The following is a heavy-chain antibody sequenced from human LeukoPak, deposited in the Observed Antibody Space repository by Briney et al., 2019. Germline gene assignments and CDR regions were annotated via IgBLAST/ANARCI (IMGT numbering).Heavy chain of an antibody. D-gene: IGHD3-16*02. CDR3: AKVAHGPRVRLGELSPFDY. Sequence: GGSLRLSCAASGFTFSSYAMSWVRQAPGKGLEWVSAISGSGGSTYYADSVKGRFTISRDNSKNTLYLQMNSLRAEDTAVYYRAKVAHGPRVRLGELSPFDYWGQGTLVTVSS. J-gene: IGHJ4*02. CDR2: ISGSGGST. V-gene: IGHV3-23*01. CDR1: GFTFSSYA.